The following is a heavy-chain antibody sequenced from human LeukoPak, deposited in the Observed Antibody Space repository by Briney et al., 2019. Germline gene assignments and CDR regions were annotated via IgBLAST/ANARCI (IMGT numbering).Heavy chain of an antibody. J-gene: IGHJ4*01. CDR2: FYYSGSL. Sequence: ASETLSLTCTVTDGPFISYYWSRIRQPQGKGLDWIGYFYYSGSLNYNPSLKSRVTISGDTAKNPLSLKLSSVTAADTAVYYCARAPMQLCLPIDYWGQGTLVTVSS. CDR1: DGPFISYY. D-gene: IGHD5-18*01. V-gene: IGHV4-59*01. CDR3: ARAPMQLCLPIDY.